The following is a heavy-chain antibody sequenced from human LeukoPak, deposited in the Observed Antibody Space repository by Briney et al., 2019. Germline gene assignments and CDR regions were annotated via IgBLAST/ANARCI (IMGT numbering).Heavy chain of an antibody. CDR1: GGTFSSYA. CDR2: IIPILGIA. CDR3: ARDPIGGGQLLVYYYYGMDV. J-gene: IGHJ6*02. Sequence: SVKVSCKASGGTFSSYAISWVRQAPGQGLEWMGRIIPILGIANYAQKFQGRVTITADKSTSTAYMELSSLRSEDTAVYYCARDPIGGGQLLVYYYYGMDVWGQGTTVTVSS. V-gene: IGHV1-69*04. D-gene: IGHD2-2*01.